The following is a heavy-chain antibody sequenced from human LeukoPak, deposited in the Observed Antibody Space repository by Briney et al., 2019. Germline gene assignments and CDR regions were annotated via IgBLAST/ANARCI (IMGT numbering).Heavy chain of an antibody. CDR1: GYSFTSYG. V-gene: IGHV1-18*01. Sequence: ASVKVSCKPSGYSFTSYGIRWVRQASGQGLEWMGWISAYNGNTNYAQKLQGRVTMTTDTSTSTAYMELRSLRSDDTAVYYCARDHTGYCSSTSCYAPFDYWGQGTLVTVSS. CDR2: ISAYNGNT. D-gene: IGHD2-2*01. CDR3: ARDHTGYCSSTSCYAPFDY. J-gene: IGHJ4*02.